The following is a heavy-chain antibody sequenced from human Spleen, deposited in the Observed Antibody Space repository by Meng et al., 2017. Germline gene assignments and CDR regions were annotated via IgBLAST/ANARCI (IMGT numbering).Heavy chain of an antibody. J-gene: IGHJ5*02. CDR2: IYDSGTT. Sequence: QVHLQESGPRLVKPSQTLSLTCTVSGGPINSGDYYWSWIRQPPGKGLEWMGYIYDSGTTSYNPSLKSRLTISIDTSKNQFSLQLNSMTPEDTAVYYCARDQAATSRTEFDPWGQGTLVTVSS. V-gene: IGHV4-30-4*01. CDR1: GGPINSGDYY. D-gene: IGHD2-15*01. CDR3: ARDQAATSRTEFDP.